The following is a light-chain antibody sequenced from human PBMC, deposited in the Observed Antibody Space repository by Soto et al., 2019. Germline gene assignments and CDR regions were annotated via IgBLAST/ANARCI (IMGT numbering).Light chain of an antibody. V-gene: IGKV1-5*03. J-gene: IGKJ3*01. Sequence: DIRMTQSPSTLSASIGDRVTITCRASQSSSSWLAWYQQKPGKGPNLLIYKGSTLQDGVPSRFSGSGSGTDFDVTISTLQPDDLATYYGQQYNSYPPTFGTGTKVDIK. CDR2: KGS. CDR1: QSSSSW. CDR3: QQYNSYPPT.